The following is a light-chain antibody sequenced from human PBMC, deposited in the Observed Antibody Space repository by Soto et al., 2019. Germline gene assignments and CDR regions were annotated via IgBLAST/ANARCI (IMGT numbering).Light chain of an antibody. CDR1: QGISSW. V-gene: IGKV1-12*01. CDR3: QQAYTFPRT. CDR2: AAS. J-gene: IGKJ4*01. Sequence: DIQMTQSPSSVSASVGDRVTITCRASQGISSWVAWYQQEPGKAPNLLIYAASSLQSGVPSRFSGSGSGTEFTLTISSLQPEDFATYYCQQAYTFPRTFGGGTIVEIK.